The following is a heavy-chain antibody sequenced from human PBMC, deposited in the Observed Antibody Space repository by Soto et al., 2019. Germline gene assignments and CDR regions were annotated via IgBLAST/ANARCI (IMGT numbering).Heavy chain of an antibody. V-gene: IGHV5-51*01. J-gene: IGHJ4*02. D-gene: IGHD5-12*01. CDR2: IYPGDSDP. Sequence: GESLKISCKGSGYSFTSYWIGWVRQMPGKGLEWMGIIYPGDSDPRYSPSFQGQVNISADKSISTAYLQWSSPKASDTAMYYCARPSGSGYDHRDYWGQGTLVTVSS. CDR1: GYSFTSYW. CDR3: ARPSGSGYDHRDY.